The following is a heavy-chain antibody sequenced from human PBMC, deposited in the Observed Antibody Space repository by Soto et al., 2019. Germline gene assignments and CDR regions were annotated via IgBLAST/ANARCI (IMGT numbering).Heavy chain of an antibody. CDR1: GDSVSGGSFY. J-gene: IGHJ4*02. CDR2: NYYSVST. CDR3: GKPVTFGGDEDC. D-gene: IGHD2-21*02. Sequence: QVQLPESGPGLVKPSETLSLTCTVSGDSVSGGSFYWTWIRQPPGKGLEWIGLNYYSVSTNYNPTLKSRVTMSEDTSKNPSSLNLMLVTAADTAIDYCGKPVTFGGDEDCWGQGIPVAVS. V-gene: IGHV4-61*01.